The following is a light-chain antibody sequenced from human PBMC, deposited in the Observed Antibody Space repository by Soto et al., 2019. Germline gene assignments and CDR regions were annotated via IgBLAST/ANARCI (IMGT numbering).Light chain of an antibody. J-gene: IGLJ2*01. CDR2: DVS. CDR3: SSYTSSSTPVV. Sequence: QSVLTQPASVSGSPGQSIAISCTGTSSDVGGYNYVTWYQQHPGKAPKLMIYDVSNRPSGVSNRFSGSKSGNTASVTISGLQAEDDADYYCSSYTSSSTPVVFGGGIKVTGL. V-gene: IGLV2-14*01. CDR1: SSDVGGYNY.